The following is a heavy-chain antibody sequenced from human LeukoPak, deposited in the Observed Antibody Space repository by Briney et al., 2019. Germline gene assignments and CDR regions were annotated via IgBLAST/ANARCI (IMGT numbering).Heavy chain of an antibody. CDR1: GDSVSSNSAV. CDR2: TYYRSKWYN. D-gene: IGHD2-15*01. J-gene: IGHJ3*02. CDR3: ARLGLGGAFDI. V-gene: IGHV6-1*01. Sequence: SQTLSLTCAISGDSVSSNSAVWNWIRQSPSRGLVWLGRTYYRSKWYNDYAVSVKSRITIKPDTSKNQFSLQLNSAIPEDTAVYYCARLGLGGAFDIWGQGTMVTVSS.